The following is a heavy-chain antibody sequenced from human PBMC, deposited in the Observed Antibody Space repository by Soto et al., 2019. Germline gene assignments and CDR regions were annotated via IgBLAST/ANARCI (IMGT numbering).Heavy chain of an antibody. CDR3: ARDPPPPDY. CDR2: ISAYNGNT. Sequence: QVQLVQSGAEVKKPGASVKVSCKASGYTFASYAISWMRQAPGQGLEWMGWISAYNGNTNYAQKLQGRVTMTTDTTTSTANMELSSLRSDDTAVYYCARDPPPPDYWGQGTLVTVSS. CDR1: GYTFASYA. J-gene: IGHJ4*02. V-gene: IGHV1-18*01.